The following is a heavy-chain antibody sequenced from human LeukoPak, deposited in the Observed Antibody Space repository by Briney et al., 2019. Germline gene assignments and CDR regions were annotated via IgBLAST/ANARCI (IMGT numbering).Heavy chain of an antibody. J-gene: IGHJ4*02. CDR3: AKGIASSGRSIDY. D-gene: IGHD1-26*01. CDR1: GFTFSSYA. CDR2: ISGSGGGT. V-gene: IGHV3-23*01. Sequence: PGGSLRLSCAASGFTFSSYAMSWVRQAPGKGLEWVSVISGSGGGTYYADSVKGRFTISRDNSKNTLCLQMNSLRAEDTAVYYCAKGIASSGRSIDYWGQGTLVTVSS.